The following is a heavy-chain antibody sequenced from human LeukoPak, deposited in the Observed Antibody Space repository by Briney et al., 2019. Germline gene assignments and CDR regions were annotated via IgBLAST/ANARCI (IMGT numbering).Heavy chain of an antibody. CDR1: GYPFTTYD. J-gene: IGHJ4*02. CDR3: ARDQYYYDSSVDY. D-gene: IGHD3-22*01. V-gene: IGHV1-8*01. CDR2: MNPNSGGT. Sequence: ASVKVSCKASGYPFTTYDINWVRQAPGQGLEWVAWMNPNSGGTVYAQKFQGRVTLARDTSIGTAYMELRRLRSDDTAVYYCARDQYYYDSSVDYWGQGTLVTVSS.